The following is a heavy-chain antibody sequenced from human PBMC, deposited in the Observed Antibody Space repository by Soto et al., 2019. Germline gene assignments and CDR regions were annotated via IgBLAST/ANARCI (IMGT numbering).Heavy chain of an antibody. CDR2: IYHSGST. Sequence: PSETLSLTCAVSGGSISSGGYSWSWIRQPPGKGLEWIGYIYHSGSTYYNPSLKSRVTISVDTSKNQFSLKLSSVTAADTAVYYCARENRSGWPRSAFDYWGQGTLVTVSS. V-gene: IGHV4-30-2*05. J-gene: IGHJ4*02. CDR3: ARENRSGWPRSAFDY. CDR1: GGSISSGGYS. D-gene: IGHD6-19*01.